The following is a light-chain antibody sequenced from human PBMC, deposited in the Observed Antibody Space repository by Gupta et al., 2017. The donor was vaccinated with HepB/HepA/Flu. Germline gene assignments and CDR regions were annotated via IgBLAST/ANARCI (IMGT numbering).Light chain of an antibody. Sequence: IVLTQSPATLSLSPGERATLSCRASQSVSSYLAWYQQKPDQAPRLLIYDASNSATGIPARFSGSGGGREVTLTISSREQEDFAVDYCQQRSNWPPDTFGQGTRLEIK. J-gene: IGKJ5*01. CDR3: QQRSNWPPDT. CDR2: DAS. V-gene: IGKV3-11*02. CDR1: QSVSSY.